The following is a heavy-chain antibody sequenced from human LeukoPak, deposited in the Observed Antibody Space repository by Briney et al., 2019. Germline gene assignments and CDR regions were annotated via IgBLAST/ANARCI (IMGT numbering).Heavy chain of an antibody. D-gene: IGHD5-12*01. CDR3: ARANTYDSNYYYGMDV. Sequence: GRSLRLSCAASGFTFSSYGMHWVRQAPGKGLEWVAVIWYDGSNKYYADSVKGRFTISRENSKNTLYLQMNSLRAEDTAVYYCARANTYDSNYYYGMDVWGQGTTVTVSS. CDR1: GFTFSSYG. J-gene: IGHJ6*02. CDR2: IWYDGSNK. V-gene: IGHV3-33*01.